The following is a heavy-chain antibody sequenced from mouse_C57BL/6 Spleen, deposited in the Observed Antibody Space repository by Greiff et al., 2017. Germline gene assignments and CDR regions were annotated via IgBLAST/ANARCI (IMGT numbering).Heavy chain of an antibody. CDR2: IWSDGST. V-gene: IGHV2-6-1*01. D-gene: IGHD2-4*01. CDR3: ARHVGDYDGYAMDY. Sequence: VQVVESGPGLVAPSQSLSITCTVSGFSLTSYGVHWVRQPPGKGLEWLVVIWSDGSTTYNSALKSRLSISKDNSKSQVFLKMNSLQTDDTAMYYCARHVGDYDGYAMDYWGQGTSGTVSS. J-gene: IGHJ4*01. CDR1: GFSLTSYG.